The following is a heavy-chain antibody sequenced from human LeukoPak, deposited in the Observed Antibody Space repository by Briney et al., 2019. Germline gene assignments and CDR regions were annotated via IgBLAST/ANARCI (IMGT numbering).Heavy chain of an antibody. CDR2: ISGSGIST. CDR3: ARGDDSSGYLGGYFDY. J-gene: IGHJ4*02. CDR1: GFTFNNYA. Sequence: PGGSLRLSCAAPGFTFNNYAMSWVRQAPGKGLEWVSAISGSGISTYYADSVKGRFTISRDNSKNTLYLQMNSLRAEDTAVYYCARGDDSSGYLGGYFDYWGRGTLVTVSS. V-gene: IGHV3-23*01. D-gene: IGHD3-22*01.